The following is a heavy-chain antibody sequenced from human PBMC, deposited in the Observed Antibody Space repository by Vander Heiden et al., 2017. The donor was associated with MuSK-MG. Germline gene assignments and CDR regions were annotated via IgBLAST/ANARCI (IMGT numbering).Heavy chain of an antibody. CDR1: GFTFSSYG. D-gene: IGHD1-26*01. CDR2: IWYDGSNK. J-gene: IGHJ4*02. CDR3: ARVRSWWELTFDY. V-gene: IGHV3-33*01. Sequence: QVQLVESGGGVVQPGRSLRLSCAASGFTFSSYGMHWVRQAPGKGLEWVAVIWYDGSNKYEADAVKGRFTISRDNSKNTMYLQMNRLRAEDTAVYYCARVRSWWELTFDYWGQGTLVTVSS.